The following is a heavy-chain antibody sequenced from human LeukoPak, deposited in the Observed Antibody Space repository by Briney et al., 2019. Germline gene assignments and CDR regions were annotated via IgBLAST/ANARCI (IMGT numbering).Heavy chain of an antibody. CDR2: ISGSGDNT. Sequence: SGGSLRLSCAASGFTFSSYALSWVRQGPGKGLEWVSHISGSGDNTYYADSVKGRFTISRDNSKNTLYLQMNSLRAEDTAVFYCAKVATKGNYYDSSGYSLDYWGQGTLVTVPS. CDR3: AKVATKGNYYDSSGYSLDY. D-gene: IGHD3-22*01. V-gene: IGHV3-23*01. J-gene: IGHJ4*02. CDR1: GFTFSSYA.